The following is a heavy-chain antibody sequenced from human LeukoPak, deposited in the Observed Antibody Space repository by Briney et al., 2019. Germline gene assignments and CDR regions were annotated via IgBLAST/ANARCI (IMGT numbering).Heavy chain of an antibody. Sequence: SETLSLTCTVSGGSISSYFWSWIRQPPGKGLECIGCIHYSGNTNHNPSLKSRVTISVDTSKNHFSLKLSSVTAADTAVYYCARASGYSGYDRAAEYFQHWGQGTLVTVSS. D-gene: IGHD5-12*01. CDR3: ARASGYSGYDRAAEYFQH. CDR2: IHYSGNT. V-gene: IGHV4-59*01. CDR1: GGSISSYF. J-gene: IGHJ1*01.